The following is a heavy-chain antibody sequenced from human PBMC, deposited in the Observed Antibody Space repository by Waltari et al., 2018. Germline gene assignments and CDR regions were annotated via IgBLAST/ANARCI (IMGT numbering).Heavy chain of an antibody. Sequence: QVQLVQSGAEVKKPGAPVKVSCKASGYTFTSYARHWVRQAPGQRLEWMGWINAGNGNTKYSQKFQGRVTITRDTSASTAYMELSSLRSEDTAVYYCARVEGAAGLDIWGQGTMVTVSS. CDR2: INAGNGNT. CDR3: ARVEGAAGLDI. J-gene: IGHJ3*02. D-gene: IGHD3-16*01. CDR1: GYTFTSYA. V-gene: IGHV1-3*01.